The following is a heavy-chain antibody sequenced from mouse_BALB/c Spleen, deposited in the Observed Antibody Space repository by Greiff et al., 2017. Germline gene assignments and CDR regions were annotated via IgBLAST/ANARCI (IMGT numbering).Heavy chain of an antibody. CDR3: ANSPWFAY. J-gene: IGHJ3*01. V-gene: IGHV1-80*01. Sequence: QVQLKESGAELVRPGSSVKISCKASGYAFSSYWMNWVKQRPGQGLEWIGQIYPGDGDTNYNGKFKGKATLTADKSSSTAYMQLSSLTSEDSAVYFCANSPWFAYWGQGTLVSVSA. CDR1: GYAFSSYW. CDR2: IYPGDGDT.